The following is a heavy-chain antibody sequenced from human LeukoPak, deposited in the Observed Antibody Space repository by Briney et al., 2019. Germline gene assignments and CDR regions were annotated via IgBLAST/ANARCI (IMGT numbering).Heavy chain of an antibody. CDR1: GFPFSSYA. Sequence: GGSLRLSCSASGFPFSSYAMHWVRQAPGKGLEYVSAISDSGGSTYSADSVKGRFTISRDNSKNTLYLQMSSLRAEDTAVYFCVRGYSFGPYGMDVWGQGTTVTVSS. D-gene: IGHD2-15*01. CDR2: ISDSGGST. CDR3: VRGYSFGPYGMDV. V-gene: IGHV3-64D*09. J-gene: IGHJ6*02.